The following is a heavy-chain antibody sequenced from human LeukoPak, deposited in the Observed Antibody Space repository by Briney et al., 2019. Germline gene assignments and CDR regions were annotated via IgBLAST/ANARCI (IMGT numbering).Heavy chain of an antibody. CDR1: GYTFTSYG. Sequence: GASVKVSCKASGYTFTSYGISWVRQAPGQGLEWMGWISAYNGNTNYAQKLQGRVTMTTDTSTSTAYMELRSLRSDDTAVYCCARDGCSGGSCYSDYNWFDPWGQGTLVTVSS. J-gene: IGHJ5*02. D-gene: IGHD2-15*01. CDR2: ISAYNGNT. V-gene: IGHV1-18*04. CDR3: ARDGCSGGSCYSDYNWFDP.